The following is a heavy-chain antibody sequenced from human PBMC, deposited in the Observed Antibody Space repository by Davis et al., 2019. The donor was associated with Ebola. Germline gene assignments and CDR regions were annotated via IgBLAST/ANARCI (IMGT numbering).Heavy chain of an antibody. D-gene: IGHD1-26*01. V-gene: IGHV3-30*03. Sequence: GGSLRLSCAASGFTFSSYGMHWVRQAPGKGLEWVAVISYDGSNKYYADSVKGRFTISRDNAKNSLYLQMNSLRAEDTAVYYCARTEWELLFGWFDPWGQGTLVTVSS. CDR2: ISYDGSNK. CDR1: GFTFSSYG. CDR3: ARTEWELLFGWFDP. J-gene: IGHJ5*02.